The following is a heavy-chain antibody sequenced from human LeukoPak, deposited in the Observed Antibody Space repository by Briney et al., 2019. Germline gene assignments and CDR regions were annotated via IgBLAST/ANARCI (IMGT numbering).Heavy chain of an antibody. CDR1: GGTFTSYA. J-gene: IGHJ4*02. V-gene: IGHV1-69*05. D-gene: IGHD4-23*01. CDR2: IIPIFGTA. Sequence: GASVKVSCKASGGTFTSYAISWVRQAPGQGLEWMGRIIPIFGTANYAQKFQGRVTITTDESTSTAYMERSSLRSEDTAVYYCARASGNGLDFWGQGTLVSVSS. CDR3: ARASGNGLDF.